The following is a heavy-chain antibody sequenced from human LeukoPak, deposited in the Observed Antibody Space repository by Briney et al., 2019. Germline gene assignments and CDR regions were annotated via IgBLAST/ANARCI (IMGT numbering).Heavy chain of an antibody. CDR3: ARENDYGDYLDC. J-gene: IGHJ4*02. CDR1: GYSISSGYY. CDR2: IYHSGST. Sequence: PSETLSLTCAVSGYSISSGYYWGWIRQPPGKGLEWIGSIYHSGSTNYNPSLKSRVTISVDTSKNQFSLKLSSVTAADTAVYHCARENDYGDYLDCWGQGTLVIVSS. D-gene: IGHD4-17*01. V-gene: IGHV4-38-2*02.